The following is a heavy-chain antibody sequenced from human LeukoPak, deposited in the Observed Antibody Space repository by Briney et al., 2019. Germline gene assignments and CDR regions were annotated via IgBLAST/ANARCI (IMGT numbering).Heavy chain of an antibody. J-gene: IGHJ4*02. Sequence: WASVKVSCKASGYTFTSYGISWVRQAPGQGLEWMGWINPNSGGTNYAQKFQGRVTMTRDTSISTAYMELSRLRSDDTAVYYCARSLFGGVILFPDYWGQGTLVTVSS. D-gene: IGHD3-16*02. V-gene: IGHV1-2*02. CDR1: GYTFTSYG. CDR3: ARSLFGGVILFPDY. CDR2: INPNSGGT.